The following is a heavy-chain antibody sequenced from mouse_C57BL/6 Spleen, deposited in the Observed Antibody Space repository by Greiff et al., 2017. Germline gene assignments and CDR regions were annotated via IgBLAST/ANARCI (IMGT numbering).Heavy chain of an antibody. V-gene: IGHV1-18*01. CDR2: INPNNGGT. Sequence: EVQLQQSGPELVKPGASVKIPCKASGYTFTDYNMDWVKQSHGKSLEWIGDINPNNGGTIYNQKFKGKATLTVDKSSSTAYMELRSLTSEDSAVYICARDRRRARANLYYAMDYWGQGTSVTVSS. D-gene: IGHD3-1*01. J-gene: IGHJ4*01. CDR1: GYTFTDYN. CDR3: ARDRRRARANLYYAMDY.